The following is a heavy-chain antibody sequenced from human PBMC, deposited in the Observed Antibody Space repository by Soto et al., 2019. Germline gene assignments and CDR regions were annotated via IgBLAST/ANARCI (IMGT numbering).Heavy chain of an antibody. D-gene: IGHD3-3*01. V-gene: IGHV4-59*08. CDR1: GGSIGSYY. Sequence: SETLSLTCAVSGGSIGSYYWSWIRQPPGKGLEWIGYISYSGTTNYNPSLKSRVTISVDTSKNQFSLKLNSVTAADTAVYYCARQSGSNDVWSGYSLANNWFDPWGQGTLVTVSS. CDR2: ISYSGTT. CDR3: ARQSGSNDVWSGYSLANNWFDP. J-gene: IGHJ5*02.